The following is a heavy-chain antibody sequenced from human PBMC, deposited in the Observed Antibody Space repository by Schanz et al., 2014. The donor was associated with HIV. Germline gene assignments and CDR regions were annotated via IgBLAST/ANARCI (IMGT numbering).Heavy chain of an antibody. D-gene: IGHD6-19*01. CDR3: AKVAIHSSGWLTFDY. V-gene: IGHV3-53*01. J-gene: IGHJ4*02. CDR1: GFTVSNNH. Sequence: QLVESGGGLIQPGGSLRLSCVFSGFTVSNNHLSWVRQAPGKGLEWVSIIYSAGTTYYTDSVKGRFTISRDNSKNTLYLQMNSLGAEDTAVYYCAKVAIHSSGWLTFDYWGQGTLVTVSS. CDR2: IYSAGTT.